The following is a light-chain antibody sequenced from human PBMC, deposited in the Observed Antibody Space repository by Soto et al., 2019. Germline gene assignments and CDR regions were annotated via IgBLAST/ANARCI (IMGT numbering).Light chain of an antibody. J-gene: IGKJ4*01. Sequence: DIQLTQSPSFLSASVGDRVTIICRASQGISNYLAWYQRKPGKAPKLLIYTASTLQSGVPSRFSGSGSGTEFSLTISSLQPEDFATYYCQQLNSYPLTFGGGTKVEIK. CDR2: TAS. CDR3: QQLNSYPLT. CDR1: QGISNY. V-gene: IGKV1-9*01.